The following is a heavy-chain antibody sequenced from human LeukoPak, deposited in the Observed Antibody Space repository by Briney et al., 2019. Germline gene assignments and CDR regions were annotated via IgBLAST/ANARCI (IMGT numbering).Heavy chain of an antibody. V-gene: IGHV4-59*01. D-gene: IGHD3-16*01. Sequence: PSETLSLTCTVSGGSISSYYWSWIRQPPGKGLEWIGYIYYSGSTNYNPSLKSRVTISVDTSKNQFSLKLSSVTAADTAVYYCARADLGSYYYYGMDVWGQGTTVTVS. CDR2: IYYSGST. J-gene: IGHJ6*02. CDR1: GGSISSYY. CDR3: ARADLGSYYYYGMDV.